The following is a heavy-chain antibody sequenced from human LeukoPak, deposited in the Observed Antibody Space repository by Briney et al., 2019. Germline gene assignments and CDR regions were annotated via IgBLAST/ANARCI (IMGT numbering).Heavy chain of an antibody. CDR1: GFTFSSYA. J-gene: IGHJ4*02. V-gene: IGHV3-23*01. Sequence: GASLRLSCAASGFTFSSYAMSWVRQAPGKELEWVSAISGSGGSTYYADSVKGRFTISRDNSKNTLYLQMNSLRAEDTAVYYCAKGDSGSYYKDPYYFDYWGQGTLVTVSS. CDR3: AKGDSGSYYKDPYYFDY. D-gene: IGHD1-26*01. CDR2: ISGSGGST.